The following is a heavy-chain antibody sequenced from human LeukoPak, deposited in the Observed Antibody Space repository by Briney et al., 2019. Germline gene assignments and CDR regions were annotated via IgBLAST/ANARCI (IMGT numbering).Heavy chain of an antibody. J-gene: IGHJ4*02. V-gene: IGHV3-21*01. Sequence: PGGSLRLSCAASGFTFSSYSMNWVRQAPGKGLEWVSSISSSSSYIYYADSVKGRFTISRDNAKNSLYLQMNSLRAEDTAVYYCARDSGNSGSPFDYWGQGTLVTVSS. CDR1: GFTFSSYS. CDR2: ISSSSSYI. D-gene: IGHD1-26*01. CDR3: ARDSGNSGSPFDY.